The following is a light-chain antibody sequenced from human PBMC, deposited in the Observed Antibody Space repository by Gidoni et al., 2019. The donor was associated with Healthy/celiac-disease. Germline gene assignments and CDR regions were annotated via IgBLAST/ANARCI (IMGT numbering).Light chain of an antibody. CDR1: QSISSY. V-gene: IGKV1-39*01. CDR3: QQSDSTPYT. Sequence: DIQMPKSPSSLSASVGDRVTITCRASQSISSYLNWYQQKPGKAPKLLIYAAASLQSGVPSRFSGSGSGTDFTLTISSRQPEEFATYYCQQSDSTPYTFGQGTKLEIK. CDR2: AAA. J-gene: IGKJ2*01.